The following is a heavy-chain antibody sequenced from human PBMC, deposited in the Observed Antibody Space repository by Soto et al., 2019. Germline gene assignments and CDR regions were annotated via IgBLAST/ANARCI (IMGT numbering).Heavy chain of an antibody. CDR1: GLPHSNFA. Sequence: GGSMTLACTASGLPHSNFAMRCVRQAQEEGRECVSGIYGSGRGIEYADSVKGRFTISRDNATDTVYLQITDLRADDTAVSDWTKDAVYNDGLGLMDHWGQGTQVTVSS. CDR3: TKDAVYNDGLGLMDH. D-gene: IGHD3-16*01. CDR2: IYGSGRGI. V-gene: IGHV3-23*05. J-gene: IGHJ4*02.